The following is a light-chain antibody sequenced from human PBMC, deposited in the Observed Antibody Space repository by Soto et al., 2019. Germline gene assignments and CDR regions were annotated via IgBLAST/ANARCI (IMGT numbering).Light chain of an antibody. Sequence: DIQMTQSPSTLSASVGDRVTITCRASQSISSWLAWYQQKPGKAPKLLIYKASSLESGVPSRFSGSGSGTEFTLTISSLQPDDFAPDYCQKYNSYYTFGQGTKLEIK. V-gene: IGKV1-5*03. J-gene: IGKJ2*01. CDR1: QSISSW. CDR3: QKYNSYYT. CDR2: KAS.